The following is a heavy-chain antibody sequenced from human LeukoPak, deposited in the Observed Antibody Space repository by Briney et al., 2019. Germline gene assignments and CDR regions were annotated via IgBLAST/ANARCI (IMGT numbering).Heavy chain of an antibody. CDR3: ATGIWHSGSYYEPIITFDI. Sequence: VASVKVSCKVSGYTLTELSMHWVRQAPGKGLEWMGGFDPEDGETIYAQKFQGRVTMTEDTSTDTACMELSSLRSEDTAVYYCATGIWHSGSYYEPIITFDIWGQGTMVTVSS. CDR2: FDPEDGET. J-gene: IGHJ3*02. CDR1: GYTLTELS. D-gene: IGHD1-26*01. V-gene: IGHV1-24*01.